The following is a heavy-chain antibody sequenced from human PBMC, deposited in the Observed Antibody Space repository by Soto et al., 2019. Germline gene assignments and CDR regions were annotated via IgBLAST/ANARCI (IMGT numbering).Heavy chain of an antibody. CDR2: IIPILGIA. D-gene: IGHD2-2*01. V-gene: IGHV1-69*02. J-gene: IGHJ6*02. CDR3: ASRGEMRYCSSTSCPSGHYYYYGMDV. Sequence: VASVKVSCKASGGTFSSYTISWVRQAPGQGLEWMGRIIPILGIANYAQKFQGRVTITADKSTSTAYMELSSLRSEDTAVYYCASRGEMRYCSSTSCPSGHYYYYGMDVWGQGTTVTVSS. CDR1: GGTFSSYT.